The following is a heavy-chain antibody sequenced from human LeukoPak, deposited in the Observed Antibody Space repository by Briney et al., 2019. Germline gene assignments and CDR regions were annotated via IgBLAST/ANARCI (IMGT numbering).Heavy chain of an antibody. D-gene: IGHD2-15*01. J-gene: IGHJ5*02. CDR2: ISAYNGNT. V-gene: IGHV1-18*01. CDR1: GYTFTSYG. Sequence: ASVKVSCKASGYTFTSYGISWVRQAPVQGLEWMGWISAYNGNTNYAQKLQGRVTMTTDTSTSTAYMELRSLRSDDTAVYYCARGLVVVAASSWFDPWGQGTLVTVSS. CDR3: ARGLVVVAASSWFDP.